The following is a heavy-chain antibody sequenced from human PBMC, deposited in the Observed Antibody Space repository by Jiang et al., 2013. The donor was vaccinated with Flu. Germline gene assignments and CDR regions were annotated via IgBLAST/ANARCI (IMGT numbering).Heavy chain of an antibody. V-gene: IGHV1-8*01. D-gene: IGHD3-22*01. CDR2: MNPNSGNT. Sequence: GAEVKKPGASVKVSCKASGYTFTSYDINWVRQATGQGLEWMGWMNPNSGNTGYAQKFQGRVTMTRNTSISTAYMELSSLRSEDTAVYYCARGPLGSTMIVVVGRHQYFQHWGQGTLVTVSS. CDR1: GYTFTSYD. J-gene: IGHJ1*01. CDR3: ARGPLGSTMIVVVGRHQYFQH.